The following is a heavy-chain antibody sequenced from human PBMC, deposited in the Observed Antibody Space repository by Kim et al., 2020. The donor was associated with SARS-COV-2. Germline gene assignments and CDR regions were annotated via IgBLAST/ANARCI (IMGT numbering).Heavy chain of an antibody. Sequence: KLQGRVTMTTDTSTSTAYMELRSLRSDDTAVYYCARGWGIAAAIADAFDIWGQGTMVTVSS. D-gene: IGHD6-13*01. CDR3: ARGWGIAAAIADAFDI. J-gene: IGHJ3*02. V-gene: IGHV1-18*01.